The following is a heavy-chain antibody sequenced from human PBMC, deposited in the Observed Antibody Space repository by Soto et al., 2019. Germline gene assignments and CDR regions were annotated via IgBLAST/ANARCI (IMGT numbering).Heavy chain of an antibody. CDR2: MNPNSGNT. CDR3: ARAGYCSSTSCFPVYYYYGMDV. J-gene: IGHJ6*04. V-gene: IGHV1-8*01. CDR1: GYTFTRYD. D-gene: IGHD2-2*01. Sequence: ASVKVSCKASGYTFTRYDINWVRQATGQGLEWMGWMNPNSGNTGYAQKFQGRVTMTRNTSISTAYMELSRLRSDDTAVYYCARAGYCSSTSCFPVYYYYGMDVWGKGTTVTVSS.